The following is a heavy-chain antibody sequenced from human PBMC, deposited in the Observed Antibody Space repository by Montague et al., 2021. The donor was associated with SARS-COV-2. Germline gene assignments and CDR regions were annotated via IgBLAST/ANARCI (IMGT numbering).Heavy chain of an antibody. J-gene: IGHJ4*02. D-gene: IGHD3-22*01. CDR2: IKQYGSEK. CDR1: GFTFSTFW. Sequence: SLRLSCAASGFTFSTFWMTWVRQVPGNGLEWVANIKQYGSEKYYVDSVKGRFTISRDNAKNSLYLQLDSLRAEDTAVYYCARGYDSSGYQYWGQGTLVTVSS. V-gene: IGHV3-7*03. CDR3: ARGYDSSGYQY.